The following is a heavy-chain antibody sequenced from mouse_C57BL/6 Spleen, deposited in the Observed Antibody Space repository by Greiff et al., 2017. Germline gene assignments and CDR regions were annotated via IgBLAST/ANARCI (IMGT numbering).Heavy chain of an antibody. V-gene: IGHV1-26*01. CDR2: INPNNGGT. CDR1: GYTFTDYY. CDR3: ARGSHYGPFAY. Sequence: EVQLQQSGPELVKPGASVKISCKASGYTFTDYYMNWVKQSHGKSLEWIGDINPNNGGTSYNQKFKGKATLTVDKSSSTAYMELRSLTSEDSAVYYCARGSHYGPFAYWGQGTLVTVSA. D-gene: IGHD1-1*02. J-gene: IGHJ3*01.